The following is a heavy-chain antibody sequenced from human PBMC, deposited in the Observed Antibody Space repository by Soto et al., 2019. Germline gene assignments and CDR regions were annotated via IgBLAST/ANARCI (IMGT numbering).Heavy chain of an antibody. Sequence: GGSLRLSCAASGFTFSTYTMNWVRQAPGKGLEWVSSIDRSSTYIYYADSVKGRFTISRDNAKNSLYLQMNSLGGEDTAVYYCASLPFYYDSRGYPFYYGMNVWGQGTTVTVSS. CDR1: GFTFSTYT. CDR2: IDRSSTYI. J-gene: IGHJ6*02. D-gene: IGHD3-22*01. V-gene: IGHV3-21*01. CDR3: ASLPFYYDSRGYPFYYGMNV.